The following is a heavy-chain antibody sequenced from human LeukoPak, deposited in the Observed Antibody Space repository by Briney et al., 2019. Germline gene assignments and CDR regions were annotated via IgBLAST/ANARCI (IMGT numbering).Heavy chain of an antibody. Sequence: SETLSLTCTVSGGSISSYYWSWIRQPPGKGLEWIGYIYYSGSTNYNPSLKSRISISVDTSKNQFSLKLSSVTAADTAVYYCARTTEGGYTYNYFYYYMDVWGKGTTVTISS. CDR3: ARTTEGGYTYNYFYYYMDV. CDR1: GGSISSYY. D-gene: IGHD5-18*01. CDR2: IYYSGST. J-gene: IGHJ6*03. V-gene: IGHV4-59*01.